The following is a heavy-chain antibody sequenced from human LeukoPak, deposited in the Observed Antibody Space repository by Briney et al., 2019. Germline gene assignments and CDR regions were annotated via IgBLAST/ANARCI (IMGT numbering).Heavy chain of an antibody. CDR2: IYSGGTT. CDR3: ARAIVATIQARTWYFDL. J-gene: IGHJ2*01. D-gene: IGHD5-12*01. CDR1: GFADSSNY. V-gene: IGHV3-53*01. Sequence: GGSLRLSCSASGFADSSNYMSWVRQAPGKGLEWVSVIYSGGTTYYVDSVKGRFTISRDNSKNTLYLQMNSLRTEDTAVYYCARAIVATIQARTWYFDLWGRGTLVTVSS.